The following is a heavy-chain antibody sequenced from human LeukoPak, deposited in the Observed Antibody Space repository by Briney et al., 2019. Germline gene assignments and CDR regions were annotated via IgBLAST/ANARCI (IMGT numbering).Heavy chain of an antibody. V-gene: IGHV3-23*01. D-gene: IGHD3-16*01. CDR3: AKGNYDFIWGSSP. CDR1: GFTFSSYA. J-gene: IGHJ5*02. Sequence: QTGGSLRLSCRTSGFTFSSYAMSWVRQPPGRGPEWVSAIDSGGHTYYADSVKGRFTISRDNFGNTLSLQMSSLRAEDTAVYYCAKGNYDFIWGSSPWGQGTPVTVSS. CDR2: IDSGGHT.